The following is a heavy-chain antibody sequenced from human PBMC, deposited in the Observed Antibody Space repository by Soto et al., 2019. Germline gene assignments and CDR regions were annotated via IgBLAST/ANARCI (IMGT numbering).Heavy chain of an antibody. CDR1: GGSISTYY. CDR3: ARESYGSSFQY. J-gene: IGHJ4*02. CDR2: ISYSGTT. Sequence: SETLSLTCSVSGGSISTYYWSWIRQSPEKGLEWIGDISYSGTTNYNPHLRSRVNNSVDMSKQQFSLKLASVTAADTAVYYSARESYGSSFQYWGQGTLVTVSS. D-gene: IGHD3-16*01. V-gene: IGHV4-59*01.